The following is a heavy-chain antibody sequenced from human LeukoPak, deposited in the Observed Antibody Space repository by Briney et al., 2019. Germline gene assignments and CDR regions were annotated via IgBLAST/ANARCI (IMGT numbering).Heavy chain of an antibody. D-gene: IGHD3-10*01. CDR3: ARDRRATTMVYFFDY. CDR1: GGSITTYC. CDR2: ICYSGST. V-gene: IGHV4-59*01. J-gene: IGHJ4*02. Sequence: PSETLSLTCTVSGGSITTYCWSWIRQPPGKGLEWIGCICYSGSTNYNPSLKSRVTISVDTSKNQFSLKLSSATAADTAVYYCARDRRATTMVYFFDYWGQGALVTVSS.